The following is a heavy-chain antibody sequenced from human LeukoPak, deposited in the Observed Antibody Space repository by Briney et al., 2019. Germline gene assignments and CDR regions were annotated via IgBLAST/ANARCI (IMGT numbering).Heavy chain of an antibody. CDR1: GFTFSSYS. D-gene: IGHD2-2*01. CDR2: ISSGSTTI. CDR3: VRDASASFRHFDY. Sequence: GGSLRLSCTASGFTFSSYSMNWVRQAPGKGLEWVSYISSGSTTIYYADSVKGRFTISRDNANNSVYLQMNSLRAEDTALYYCVRDASASFRHFDYWGQGTQVTVSS. V-gene: IGHV3-48*04. J-gene: IGHJ4*02.